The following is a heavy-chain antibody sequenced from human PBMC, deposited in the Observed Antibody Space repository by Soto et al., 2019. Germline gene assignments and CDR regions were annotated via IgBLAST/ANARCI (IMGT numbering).Heavy chain of an antibody. Sequence: GASVKVSCKASGYTFTGYYLHWVRQAPGQGLEWMGWINPNNGGTNYAQKFQGWVTMTRDTSISTAYMELSRLTSDDTAVYYCARGIGSVGATHYFDFWGQGTLVTVSS. V-gene: IGHV1-2*04. J-gene: IGHJ4*02. CDR1: GYTFTGYY. D-gene: IGHD1-26*01. CDR2: INPNNGGT. CDR3: ARGIGSVGATHYFDF.